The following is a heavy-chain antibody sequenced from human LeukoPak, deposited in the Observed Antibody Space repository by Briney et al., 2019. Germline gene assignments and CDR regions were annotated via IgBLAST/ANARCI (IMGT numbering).Heavy chain of an antibody. D-gene: IGHD4-17*01. CDR2: ISAYNGNT. CDR1: GYTFTSYG. CDR3: ARAGASNNDYGDFYYYYYMDV. J-gene: IGHJ6*03. Sequence: ASVTVSCKASGYTFTSYGISWVRQAPGQGLEWMGWISAYNGNTNYAQKLQGRVTMTTDTSTSTAYMELSSLRSEDTAVYYCARAGASNNDYGDFYYYYYMDVWGKGTTVTISS. V-gene: IGHV1-18*01.